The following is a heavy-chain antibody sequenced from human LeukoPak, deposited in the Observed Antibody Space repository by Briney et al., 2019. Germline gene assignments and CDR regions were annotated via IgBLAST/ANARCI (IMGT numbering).Heavy chain of an antibody. CDR3: ARVYRSSSGYCFDY. CDR2: IKQDGSEK. CDR1: GFTFSDYY. V-gene: IGHV3-7*04. J-gene: IGHJ4*02. D-gene: IGHD6-6*01. Sequence: PGGSLRLSCAASGFTFSDYYMSWIRQAPGKGLEWVANIKQDGSEKYYVYSVKGRFTISRDNAKNSLYLQMNSLRAEDTAVYYCARVYRSSSGYCFDYWGQGTLVTVSS.